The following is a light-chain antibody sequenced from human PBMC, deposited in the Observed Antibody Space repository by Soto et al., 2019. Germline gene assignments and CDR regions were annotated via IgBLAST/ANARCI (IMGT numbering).Light chain of an antibody. CDR1: TSNIGRNY. J-gene: IGLJ3*02. CDR2: KNN. V-gene: IGLV1-47*01. Sequence: QSVLTQPPSASGTPGQRVTISCSGSTSNIGRNYVYWFQQLPGTAPKLLIYKNNQRPSGVPDRFSGSKSGTSASLAISGLRSEDEADYYCAAWDDSLSGLWVFGGGTKLT. CDR3: AAWDDSLSGLWV.